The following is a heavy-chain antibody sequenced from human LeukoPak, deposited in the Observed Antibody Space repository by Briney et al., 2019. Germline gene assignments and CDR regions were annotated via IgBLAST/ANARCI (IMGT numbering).Heavy chain of an antibody. CDR3: ARGISSGWQFGY. CDR2: ISGSSTYI. V-gene: IGHV3-21*01. Sequence: GGSLRLSCAASGFTFSNYAMNWVRQAPGGGLEGVSSISGSSTYIYYADSVKGRFTISRDNAKNSLYLQINSLRAEDTAVYYCARGISSGWQFGYWGQGTLVTVSS. CDR1: GFTFSNYA. D-gene: IGHD6-19*01. J-gene: IGHJ4*02.